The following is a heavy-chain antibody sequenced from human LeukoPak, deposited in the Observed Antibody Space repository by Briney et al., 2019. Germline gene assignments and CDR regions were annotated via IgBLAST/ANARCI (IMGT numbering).Heavy chain of an antibody. CDR2: INPSGGST. CDR1: GYTFTSYY. J-gene: IGHJ5*02. D-gene: IGHD3-10*01. CDR3: ARGDYYGSGKRGDWFDP. Sequence: ASVKVSCKASGYTFTSYYMHWVRQAPGQGLEWMGIINPSGGSTSYAQKFQGRVTMTRDTSTSTVYMELRSLRSDDTAVYYCARGDYYGSGKRGDWFDPWGQGTLVTVSS. V-gene: IGHV1-46*01.